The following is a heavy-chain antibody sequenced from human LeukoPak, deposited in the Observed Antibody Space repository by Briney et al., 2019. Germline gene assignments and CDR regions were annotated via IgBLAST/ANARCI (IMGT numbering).Heavy chain of an antibody. CDR3: AGIPVLIAAAGIIDY. CDR2: INHSGST. D-gene: IGHD6-13*01. J-gene: IGHJ4*02. V-gene: IGHV4-34*01. CDR1: GGSFSGYY. Sequence: TSETLSLTCAVYGGSFSGYYWSWIRQPPGKGLEWIGEINHSGSTNYNPSLKSRVTISVDTSKNQFSLKLSSVTAADTAVYYCAGIPVLIAAAGIIDYWGQGTLVTVSS.